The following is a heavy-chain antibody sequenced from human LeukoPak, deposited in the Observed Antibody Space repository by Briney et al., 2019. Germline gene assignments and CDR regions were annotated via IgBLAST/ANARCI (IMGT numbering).Heavy chain of an antibody. CDR3: ARARAYSSSWYYFDY. J-gene: IGHJ4*02. V-gene: IGHV4-30-4*08. CDR1: AGSISSGDYY. D-gene: IGHD6-13*01. Sequence: SQTLSLTCTVSAGSISSGDYYWSWIRQPPGKGLEWIGHTHYSGITYYSPPLKSRLTISVDTSKNQFSLKLSSVTAADTAVYHCARARAYSSSWYYFDYWGQGTLVTVSS. CDR2: THYSGIT.